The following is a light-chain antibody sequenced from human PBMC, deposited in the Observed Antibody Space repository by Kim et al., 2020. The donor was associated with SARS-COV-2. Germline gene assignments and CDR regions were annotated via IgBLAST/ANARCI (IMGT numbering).Light chain of an antibody. CDR3: SSYAGSNNLV. Sequence: GQSATISCTGTSSDVGGYTYVSWYQQHPGKAPKLMIYEVSKRPSGVPDRFSGSKSGNTASLTVSGLQAEDEADYYCSSYAGSNNLVFGGGTQLTVL. V-gene: IGLV2-8*01. J-gene: IGLJ2*01. CDR1: SSDVGGYTY. CDR2: EVS.